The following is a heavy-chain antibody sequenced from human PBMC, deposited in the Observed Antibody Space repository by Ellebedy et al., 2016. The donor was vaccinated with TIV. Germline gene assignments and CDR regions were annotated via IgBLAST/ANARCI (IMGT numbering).Heavy chain of an antibody. V-gene: IGHV3-21*01. D-gene: IGHD5/OR15-5a*01. J-gene: IGHJ4*02. CDR3: TRDPDGVYDFDY. CDR1: GFSFGSHS. CDR2: ISSTSGDI. Sequence: GGSLRLSCVASGFSFGSHSMNWVRQAPGKGLEWVSSISSTSGDIQYADSVKGRFIISRDIAKNSLHLQMNSLRAEDTAVYYCTRDPDGVYDFDYWGQGILVTVSS.